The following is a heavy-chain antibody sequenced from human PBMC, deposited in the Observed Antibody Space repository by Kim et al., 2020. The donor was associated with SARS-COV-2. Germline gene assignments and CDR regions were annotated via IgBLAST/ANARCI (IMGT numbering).Heavy chain of an antibody. J-gene: IGHJ3*01. D-gene: IGHD2-8*01. CDR3: ASFPPSNAGAFDA. CDR1: GRSISSYY. V-gene: IGHV4-59*01. Sequence: SETLSLTCTVSGRSISSYYWSWIRQPPGKGLECIGYMFYGGTTNYNPSLKSRVTLSVDTSKNQFSLTLTSVTAADTAVYYCASFPPSNAGAFDAWGQGTMVTVSS. CDR2: MFYGGTT.